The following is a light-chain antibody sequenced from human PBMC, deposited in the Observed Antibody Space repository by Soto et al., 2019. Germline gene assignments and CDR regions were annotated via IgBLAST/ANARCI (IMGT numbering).Light chain of an antibody. J-gene: IGKJ5*01. Sequence: DLQMTQSHSTRSSSLGDSVTITCRAGQSMSGWFAWYQQKPGKAPKLLIYDASNLESGVPSRFGGSGSGTEFTLTIISLQNEDFATYDGQQLNSYPITFGQGTQLEI. CDR1: QSMSGW. V-gene: IGKV1-5*01. CDR2: DAS. CDR3: QQLNSYPIT.